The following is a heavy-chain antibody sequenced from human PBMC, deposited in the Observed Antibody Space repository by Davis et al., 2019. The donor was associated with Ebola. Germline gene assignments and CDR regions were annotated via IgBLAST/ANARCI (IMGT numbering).Heavy chain of an antibody. V-gene: IGHV4-59*01. J-gene: IGHJ6*02. CDR3: ARGGPLRGLGV. CDR1: GGSISSYY. D-gene: IGHD4-17*01. Sequence: PGGSLRLSCTVSGGSISSYYWSWIRQPPGKGLEWIGYIYYSGSTNYNPSLKSRVTISVDTSKNQFSLKLSSVTAADTAVYYCARGGPLRGLGVWGQGTTVTVSS. CDR2: IYYSGST.